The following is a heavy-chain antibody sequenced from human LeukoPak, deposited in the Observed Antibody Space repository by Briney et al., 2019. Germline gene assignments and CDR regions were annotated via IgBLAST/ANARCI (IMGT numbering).Heavy chain of an antibody. V-gene: IGHV3-48*02. J-gene: IGHJ3*02. Sequence: GGSLRLSCAASGFTFSSYSMNWVRQAPGKGLEWVSYISSSSSTIYYADSVKGRFTISRDNAKNSLYLQMNSLRDEDTAVYYCARDLVIYGSSWWNYDAFDIWGQGTMVTVSS. CDR2: ISSSSSTI. CDR3: ARDLVIYGSSWWNYDAFDI. D-gene: IGHD6-13*01. CDR1: GFTFSSYS.